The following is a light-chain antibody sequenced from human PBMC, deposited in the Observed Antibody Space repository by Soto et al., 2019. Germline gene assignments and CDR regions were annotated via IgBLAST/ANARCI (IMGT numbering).Light chain of an antibody. V-gene: IGLV2-14*01. CDR3: CSYTASRNHI. CDR1: SSDVGGYNY. J-gene: IGLJ1*01. Sequence: QSVLTQPAPGSRSPGQSITISGTGTSSDVGGYNYVSWYQQHPGKAPKLIIFEVSYRPSGISNRFSASKSGDTASLTISGLQADDEADYYCCSYTASRNHICGSGTKPTVL. CDR2: EVS.